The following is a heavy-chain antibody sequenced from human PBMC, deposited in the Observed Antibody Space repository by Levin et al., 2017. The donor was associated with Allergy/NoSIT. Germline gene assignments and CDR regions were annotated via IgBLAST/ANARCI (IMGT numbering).Heavy chain of an antibody. CDR2: KNIYNGQT. CDR3: ARGLGYGDLGSEY. J-gene: IGHJ4*02. V-gene: IGHV1-18*04. Sequence: PGESLKISCKTSGYTFTTYGISWVRQAPGQGLEWMGWKNIYNGQTVYAPRFQGRVTMTADTSTKTAYMELTRLAFNDTAVYYCARGLGYGDLGSEYWGQGTLVTVSS. D-gene: IGHD3-16*01. CDR1: GYTFTTYG.